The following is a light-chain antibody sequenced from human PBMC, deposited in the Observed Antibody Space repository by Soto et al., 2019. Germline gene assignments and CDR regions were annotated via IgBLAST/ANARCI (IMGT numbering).Light chain of an antibody. CDR3: QQYNSYPWT. J-gene: IGKJ1*01. Sequence: DIQMTQSPSTLSASVGDRVTITCRASQSISPWLAWYQQKPGKAPNLLIYKASSLESGVPSRFSGSGSGTEFTLTISSLKPDDFATYYCQQYNSYPWTFGQGTKVELK. CDR1: QSISPW. CDR2: KAS. V-gene: IGKV1-5*03.